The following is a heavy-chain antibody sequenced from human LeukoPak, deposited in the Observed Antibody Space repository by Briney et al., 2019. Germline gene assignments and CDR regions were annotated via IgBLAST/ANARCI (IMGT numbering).Heavy chain of an antibody. V-gene: IGHV3-74*01. CDR1: GFTFSSHR. J-gene: IGHJ4*02. D-gene: IGHD5-12*01. CDR2: ISSDGSST. Sequence: GGSLRLSCAASGFTFSSHRMHWVRQAPGKGLVWVSRISSDGSSTNYADSVKGRFTISRDNAKNMLYLQMDSLRAEDTSLYYCGSAIVTTRNTWDMWGQGTQVTVSS. CDR3: GSAIVTTRNTWDM.